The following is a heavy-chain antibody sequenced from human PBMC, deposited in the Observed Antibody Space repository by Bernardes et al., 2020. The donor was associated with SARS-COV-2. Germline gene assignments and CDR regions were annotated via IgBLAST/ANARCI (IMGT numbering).Heavy chain of an antibody. Sequence: GGSLRLSCAASGFTFSSYWMHWVRQAPGKGLVWVSRINSDGSSTSYADSVKGRFTISRDNAKNTLYLQMNSLRAEDTAVYYCASEIPETGGMDVWGQGTTVTVSS. V-gene: IGHV3-74*01. CDR3: ASEIPETGGMDV. J-gene: IGHJ6*02. CDR1: GFTFSSYW. CDR2: INSDGSST.